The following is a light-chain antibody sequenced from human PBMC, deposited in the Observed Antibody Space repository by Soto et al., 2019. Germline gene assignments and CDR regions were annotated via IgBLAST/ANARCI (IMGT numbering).Light chain of an antibody. J-gene: IGLJ2*01. CDR2: QDK. Sequence: SYELTQPPLVSVSPGQTATITCSGDKLGDKFACWYQKKPGQAPVLVIYQDKKRPSGIPERFSGFNSGNTATLTISGTQAMDEADYYCQAWDTNIVVFGGGTKLTVL. V-gene: IGLV3-1*01. CDR1: KLGDKF. CDR3: QAWDTNIVV.